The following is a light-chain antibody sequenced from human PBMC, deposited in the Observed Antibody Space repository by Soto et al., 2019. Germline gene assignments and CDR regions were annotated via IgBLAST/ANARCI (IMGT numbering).Light chain of an antibody. CDR3: HQYGSSPFT. CDR1: QSFISSY. Sequence: GVTQSPGTVSLSTGERATLSCRASQSFISSYLAWYQQKPGQAPRFLIYSASSRATGIPDRFSGSGSGTDFTLTVSRLEPEDSAVYYCHQYGSSPFTFGPGTKVDI. CDR2: SAS. J-gene: IGKJ3*01. V-gene: IGKV3-20*01.